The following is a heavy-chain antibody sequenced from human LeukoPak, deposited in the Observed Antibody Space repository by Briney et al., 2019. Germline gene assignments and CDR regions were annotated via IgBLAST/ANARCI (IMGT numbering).Heavy chain of an antibody. CDR3: ARSYCSGGSCYVSDY. CDR1: GYTFTGYY. V-gene: IGHV1-2*06. Sequence: ASVKVSCKASGYTFTGYYMHWVRQAPGQGLEWMGRINPNSGGTNYAQKFQGRVTMTRDTSISTAYMELSRLRSDDTAVYYCARSYCSGGSCYVSDYWGQGTLATVSS. D-gene: IGHD2-15*01. J-gene: IGHJ4*02. CDR2: INPNSGGT.